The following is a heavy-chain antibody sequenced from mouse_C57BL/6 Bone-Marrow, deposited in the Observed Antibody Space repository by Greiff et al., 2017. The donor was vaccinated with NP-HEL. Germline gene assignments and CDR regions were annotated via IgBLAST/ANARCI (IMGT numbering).Heavy chain of an antibody. J-gene: IGHJ4*01. CDR1: GFNIKDDY. D-gene: IGHD1-1*01. V-gene: IGHV14-4*01. CDR2: IDPENGDT. Sequence: VQLQQSGAELVRPGASVKLSCTVSGFNIKDDYMHWVKQRPEQGLEWIGWIDPENGDTEYASKVQGQATITADTSANTAYLQLSILTSEDTAVYYCTTGGSSPYAMDYWGQGTSVTVSS. CDR3: TTGGSSPYAMDY.